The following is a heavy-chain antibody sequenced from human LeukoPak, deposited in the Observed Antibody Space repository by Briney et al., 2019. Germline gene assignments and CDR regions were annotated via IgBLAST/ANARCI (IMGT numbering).Heavy chain of an antibody. CDR2: FDPEDGET. D-gene: IGHD6-19*01. J-gene: IGHJ4*02. CDR1: GYTLTELS. Sequence: GASVKVSCKVSGYTLTELSMHWVRQAPGKGLEWMGGFDPEDGETIYAQKFQGRVTMIEDTSTDTAYMELSSLRSEDTAVYYCATGSSGWYYFDYWGQGTLDTVSS. V-gene: IGHV1-24*01. CDR3: ATGSSGWYYFDY.